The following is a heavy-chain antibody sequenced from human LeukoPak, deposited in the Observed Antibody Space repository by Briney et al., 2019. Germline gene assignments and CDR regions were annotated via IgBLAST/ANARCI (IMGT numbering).Heavy chain of an antibody. CDR3: AREGEYSYGYVHYFYYMDV. D-gene: IGHD6-6*01. CDR2: MNPRTGVT. J-gene: IGHJ6*03. Sequence: ASVKVSCKASGYTFINHDINWVRQAAGQGLEWMGWMNPRTGVTQYAQKLRGRVNMTRDSSLSTAYIDLSGLTSDDTAVYYCAREGEYSYGYVHYFYYMDVWGKGTTVTVSS. CDR1: GYTFINHD. V-gene: IGHV1-8*01.